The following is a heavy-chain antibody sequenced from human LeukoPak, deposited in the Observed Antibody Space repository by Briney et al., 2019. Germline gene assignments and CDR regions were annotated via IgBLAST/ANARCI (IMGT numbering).Heavy chain of an antibody. CDR3: ARSIAVAGTEFDY. V-gene: IGHV4-61*01. CDR1: GGSVSSGSCY. J-gene: IGHJ4*02. CDR2: IYYSGST. Sequence: SETLSLTCTVSGGSVSSGSCYWSWIRQPPGKGLEWIGYIYYSGSTNYNPSLKSRVTISVDTSKNQFSLKLSSVTAADTAVYYCARSIAVAGTEFDYWGQGTLVTVSS. D-gene: IGHD6-19*01.